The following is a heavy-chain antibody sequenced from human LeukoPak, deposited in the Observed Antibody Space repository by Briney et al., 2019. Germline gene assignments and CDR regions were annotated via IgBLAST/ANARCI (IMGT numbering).Heavy chain of an antibody. Sequence: PGGSLRLSCAASGFTFSSYWMSWVRQAPGKGLEWVANIKQDGSEKYYVDSVKGRFTISRDNAKNSLYLQMNSLRAEDTAVYYCARDRVPLAYYYDSSGYYYGGGFLDYWGQGTLVTVSS. J-gene: IGHJ4*02. CDR2: IKQDGSEK. CDR3: ARDRVPLAYYYDSSGYYYGGGFLDY. CDR1: GFTFSSYW. D-gene: IGHD3-22*01. V-gene: IGHV3-7*01.